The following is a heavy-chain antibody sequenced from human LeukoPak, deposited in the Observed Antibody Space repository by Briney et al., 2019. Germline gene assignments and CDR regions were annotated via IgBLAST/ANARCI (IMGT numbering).Heavy chain of an antibody. D-gene: IGHD2/OR15-2a*01. CDR2: INFSGST. CDR3: ARIVISGTNWFDP. V-gene: IGHV4-39*02. CDR1: GGSITSGTYY. J-gene: IGHJ5*02. Sequence: SETLSLTCTVSGGSITSGTYYWGWIRQPSGKGLEWIGSINFSGSTYYQPSLKGRVTMSVDTSKNHFSLRLSSVTAADTAVYYCARIVISGTNWFDPWGQGTLVTVSS.